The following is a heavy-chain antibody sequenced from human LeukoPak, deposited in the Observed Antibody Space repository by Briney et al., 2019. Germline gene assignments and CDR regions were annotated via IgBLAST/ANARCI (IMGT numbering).Heavy chain of an antibody. D-gene: IGHD1-26*01. J-gene: IGHJ5*02. CDR1: GDSMTGTSHF. V-gene: IGHV4-39*01. CDR3: ARHSERHAATPFDP. CDR2: ICYRGST. Sequence: SETLSLTCTVSGDSMTGTSHFWDWIRQPPGKGLEWIGSICYRGSTYYNPSLKSRVTISVDTSKNQFSLKLSSVTAADTAVYYCARHSERHAATPFDPWGQGTLVTVSS.